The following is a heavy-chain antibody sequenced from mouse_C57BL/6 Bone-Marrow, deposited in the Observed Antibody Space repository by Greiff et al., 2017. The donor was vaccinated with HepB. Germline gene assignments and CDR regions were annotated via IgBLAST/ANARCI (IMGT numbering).Heavy chain of an antibody. CDR2: ISDGGSYT. CDR1: GFTFSSYA. Sequence: EVKVVESGGGLVKPGGSLKLSCAASGFTFSSYAMSWVRQTPEKRLEWVATISDGGSYTYYPDNVKGRFTISRDNAKNNLYLQMSHLKSEDTAMYYCARDKVTGTLDYWGQGTTLTVSS. J-gene: IGHJ2*01. V-gene: IGHV5-4*01. D-gene: IGHD4-1*01. CDR3: ARDKVTGTLDY.